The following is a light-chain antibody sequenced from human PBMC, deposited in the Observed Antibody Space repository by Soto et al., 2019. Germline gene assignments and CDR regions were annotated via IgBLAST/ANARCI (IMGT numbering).Light chain of an antibody. CDR3: QHYYDPAWA. CDR1: QSVLYSSNNKNY. Sequence: DIVMTQSPDSLAVSLGERATINCKSSQSVLYSSNNKNYLAWYQQKPGQPPKLLIYWASTRGSGVPDRFSGSGSGTDFTLPISSLQAEDVAVYYCQHYYDPAWAFGQGTKVEIK. J-gene: IGKJ1*01. V-gene: IGKV4-1*01. CDR2: WAS.